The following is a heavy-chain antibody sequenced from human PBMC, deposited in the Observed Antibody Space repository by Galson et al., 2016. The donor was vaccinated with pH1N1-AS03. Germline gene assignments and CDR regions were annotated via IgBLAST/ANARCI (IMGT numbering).Heavy chain of an antibody. Sequence: QSGAEVTKPGESLKISCKGSGSYFSSYWVGWVRQKPGKGLEYMGIIYPGGSDTRYSPSFQAHVTISADKSINTAYLQWSSLTASDTAMYYCARRSYSSSWMGAFEIWGLGTMVTVSS. CDR3: ARRSYSSSWMGAFEI. CDR2: IYPGGSDT. V-gene: IGHV5-51*03. D-gene: IGHD6-13*01. CDR1: GSYFSSYW. J-gene: IGHJ3*02.